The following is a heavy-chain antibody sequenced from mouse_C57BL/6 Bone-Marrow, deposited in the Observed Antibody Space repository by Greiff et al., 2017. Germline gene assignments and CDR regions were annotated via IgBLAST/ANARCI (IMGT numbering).Heavy chain of an antibody. V-gene: IGHV1-85*01. CDR3: ARDYGSSYWYFDV. CDR1: GYTFTSYD. Sequence: QVQLQQSGPELVKPGASVKLSCKASGYTFTSYDINWVKQRPGQGLEWIGWIYPRDGSTKYNERFKGKATLTVATSSSTAYMELRSLTSEDSAVYFCARDYGSSYWYFDVWGTGTTVTVSS. D-gene: IGHD1-1*01. CDR2: IYPRDGST. J-gene: IGHJ1*03.